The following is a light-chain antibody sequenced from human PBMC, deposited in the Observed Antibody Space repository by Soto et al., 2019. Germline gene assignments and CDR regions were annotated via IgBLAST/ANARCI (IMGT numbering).Light chain of an antibody. Sequence: DIKITQSKKYLSSSXGCSISITRLSSQSISSYLNWYLQKPGKAPKLLIYKASSLERGVPSTFSGSGSGTEFTLTISSLQPDDFATYYCQQYNSYSWTFGQGTKVDIK. CDR2: KAS. CDR3: QQYNSYSWT. V-gene: IGKV1-5*03. CDR1: QSISSY. J-gene: IGKJ1*01.